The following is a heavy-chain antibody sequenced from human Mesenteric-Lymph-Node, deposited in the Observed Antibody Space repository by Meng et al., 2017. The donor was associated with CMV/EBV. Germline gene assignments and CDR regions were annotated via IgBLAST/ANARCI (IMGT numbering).Heavy chain of an antibody. Sequence: GESLKISCAASGFTFSDYWLHWVRQVPGKGLVWVSRINRDGSNTRYGDSVKGRFTISRDNAKNTLYLQLNSLRAEDTGVYYCARAVTDTYYFDDWGQGTLVTVSS. CDR2: INRDGSNT. CDR1: GFTFSDYW. CDR3: ARAVTDTYYFDD. D-gene: IGHD2-21*02. J-gene: IGHJ4*02. V-gene: IGHV3-74*01.